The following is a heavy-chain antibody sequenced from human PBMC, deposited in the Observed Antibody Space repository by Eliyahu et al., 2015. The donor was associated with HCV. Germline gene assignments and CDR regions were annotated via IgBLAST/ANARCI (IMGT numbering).Heavy chain of an antibody. Sequence: EVQLVESGGGLVQPGGSLKLSCAASGFTFVGSAMHWVRQASGKGLEWVGRIRSKANSYATAYAASVKGRFTISRDDSKNTAYLQMNSLKTEDTAVYYCTRHEDRGYSYGCDYWGQGTLVTVSS. J-gene: IGHJ4*02. V-gene: IGHV3-73*01. CDR1: GFTFVGSA. CDR2: IRSKANSYAT. D-gene: IGHD5-18*01. CDR3: TRHEDRGYSYGCDY.